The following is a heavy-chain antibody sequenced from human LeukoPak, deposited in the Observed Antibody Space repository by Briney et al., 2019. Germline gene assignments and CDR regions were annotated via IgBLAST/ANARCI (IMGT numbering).Heavy chain of an antibody. Sequence: GGSLRLSCAASGFTFSNAWMTWVRQAPGKGLEWVGRIKSKAEGGTTDYAAPVKGRFTISRDDSKNTLYPQMNSLKTEDTAVYYCENDGDYWGQGTLVTVSS. D-gene: IGHD1-1*01. CDR2: IKSKAEGGTT. CDR1: GFTFSNAW. CDR3: ENDGDY. V-gene: IGHV3-15*01. J-gene: IGHJ4*02.